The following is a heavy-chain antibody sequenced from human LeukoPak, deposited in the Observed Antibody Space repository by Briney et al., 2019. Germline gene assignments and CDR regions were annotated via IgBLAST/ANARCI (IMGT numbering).Heavy chain of an antibody. D-gene: IGHD2-2*02. CDR2: INPSGGST. CDR3: AKEFYTTGGTVMDSQYYYYYGLDV. J-gene: IGHJ6*02. Sequence: ASVKVSCKASGYTFIDYYIHWVRQAPGQGLEGMGIINPSGGSTSYAQKFQGRVTMTRDTSTSTVYMELSSLRSDDTAVYYCAKEFYTTGGTVMDSQYYYYYGLDVWGQGTTVTVSS. CDR1: GYTFIDYY. V-gene: IGHV1-46*01.